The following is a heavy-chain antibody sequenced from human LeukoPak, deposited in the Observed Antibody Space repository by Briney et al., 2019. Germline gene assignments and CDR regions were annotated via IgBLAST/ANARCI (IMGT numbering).Heavy chain of an antibody. CDR3: ARVRGYCSGGSCDYMDV. CDR1: GFTFSSYS. Sequence: GRSLRLSCAASGFTFSSYSMNWVRQAPGKGLEWVSSISSGSIYIYYADSVKGRFTISRDNAKNSLYLQMSSLRAEDTAVYYCARVRGYCSGGSCDYMDVWGKGTTVTVSS. CDR2: ISSGSIYI. J-gene: IGHJ6*03. D-gene: IGHD2-15*01. V-gene: IGHV3-21*01.